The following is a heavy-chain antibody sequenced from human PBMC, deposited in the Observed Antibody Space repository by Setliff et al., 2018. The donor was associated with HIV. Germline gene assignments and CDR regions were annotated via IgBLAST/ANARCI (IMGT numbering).Heavy chain of an antibody. D-gene: IGHD5-18*01. Sequence: SLRLSCRGSGFTFGDYSMSWVRQAPGKGLEWVGFIRSKAYGGTTEYAASVKGRFTLSRDDSRNIAYLQMNSLKTEDTAVYYCARDFSYGYFFYGMDVWGQGTTVTVSS. J-gene: IGHJ6*02. V-gene: IGHV3-49*04. CDR3: ARDFSYGYFFYGMDV. CDR1: GFTFGDYS. CDR2: IRSKAYGGTT.